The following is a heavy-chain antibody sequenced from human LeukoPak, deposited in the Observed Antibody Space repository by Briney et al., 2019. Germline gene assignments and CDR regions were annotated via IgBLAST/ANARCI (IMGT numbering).Heavy chain of an antibody. J-gene: IGHJ4*02. D-gene: IGHD3-10*01. Sequence: PGRSLRLSCAASGFTFDAFAMHWVRQALGKGLEWVSGISWNSDTTAYADCVKGRFTISRDNANKSLYLLMNSLRSEDTAFYYCAKAPHYYTSATYWDYFENWGQGSLVTVSS. CDR3: AKAPHYYTSATYWDYFEN. CDR2: ISWNSDTT. V-gene: IGHV3-9*01. CDR1: GFTFDAFA.